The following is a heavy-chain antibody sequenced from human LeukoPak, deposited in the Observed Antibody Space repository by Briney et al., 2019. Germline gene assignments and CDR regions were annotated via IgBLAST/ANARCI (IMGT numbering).Heavy chain of an antibody. Sequence: NTSETLSLTCAVYGGSFSGYYWSWIHQPPGKGLEWIGEINHSGSTNYNPSLKSRVTISIDTSKNQFSLKVTSVTAADTAVYYCARDPPAIRNYQKIHHGMDVWGQGTTVTVSS. CDR3: ARDPPAIRNYQKIHHGMDV. D-gene: IGHD4-11*01. CDR2: INHSGST. V-gene: IGHV4-34*01. CDR1: GGSFSGYY. J-gene: IGHJ6*02.